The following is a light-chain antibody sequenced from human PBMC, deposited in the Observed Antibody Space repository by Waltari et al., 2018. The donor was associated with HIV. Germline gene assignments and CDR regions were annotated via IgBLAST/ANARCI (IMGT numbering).Light chain of an antibody. CDR2: ETS. J-gene: IGLJ1*01. CDR1: IGTVTSGHY. Sequence: QAVVTQEPSLTVSPGGTVTLTCDSRIGTVTSGHYPFSFQQKPDQAPRTLIYETSHDHSWAPARFAVSRLGGKAALTLSGALPEDEADYYCLLSYSGAQVFGTGTKVTVL. V-gene: IGLV7-46*01. CDR3: LLSYSGAQV.